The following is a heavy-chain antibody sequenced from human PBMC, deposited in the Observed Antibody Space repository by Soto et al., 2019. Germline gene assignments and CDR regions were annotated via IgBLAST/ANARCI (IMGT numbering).Heavy chain of an antibody. CDR3: AREPSIGAAAPNWFDP. CDR1: GYTFTSYE. CDR2: MNPNSGKT. V-gene: IGHV1-8*01. Sequence: QVQLVQSGAEVKKPGASVKVSCKASGYTFTSYEINWVRQATGQGLEWMRWMNPNSGKTGYAQKFQGRVTMTRNTSISRADTELSSLRFEDTAVYYCAREPSIGAAAPNWFDPWGQGTLVTVSS. J-gene: IGHJ5*02. D-gene: IGHD6-13*01.